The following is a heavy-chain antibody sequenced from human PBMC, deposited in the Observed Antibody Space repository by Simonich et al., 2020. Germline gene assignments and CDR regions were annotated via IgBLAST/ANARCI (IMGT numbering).Heavy chain of an antibody. V-gene: IGHV3-7*01. CDR1: GFTFSSYW. CDR3: ARDREVYGSGSYYNY. D-gene: IGHD3-10*01. J-gene: IGHJ4*02. Sequence: EVQLVESGGGLVQPGGSLRLSCAASGFTFSSYWMSWVRQAPGKGLEWVANKKKEGRGKFYVDSLKGRFTISRDNAKNALYLQMNSLRAEDTAVYYCARDREVYGSGSYYNYWGQGTLVTVSS. CDR2: KKKEGRGK.